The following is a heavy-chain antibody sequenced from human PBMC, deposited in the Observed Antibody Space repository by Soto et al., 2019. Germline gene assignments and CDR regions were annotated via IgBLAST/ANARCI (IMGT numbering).Heavy chain of an antibody. J-gene: IGHJ4*02. CDR2: MYYRGST. V-gene: IGHV4-59*01. D-gene: IGHD3-22*01. CDR1: GGSISSYH. Sequence: SETLSLTCTVSGGSISSYHWNWIRQPPGKGLEWIGYMYYRGSTNYNPSLKSRVPISVDTSKNQFSLKLSSVTAADTAVYYCARSGLDYYDSSGYYSSPYLIVYWGQGTLVTSPQ. CDR3: ARSGLDYYDSSGYYSSPYLIVY.